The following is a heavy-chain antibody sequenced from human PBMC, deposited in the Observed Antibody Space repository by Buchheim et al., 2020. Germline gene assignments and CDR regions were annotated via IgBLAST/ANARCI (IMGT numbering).Heavy chain of an antibody. D-gene: IGHD3-3*01. CDR3: AKDAYYDFWSGYRSAYYYGMDV. J-gene: IGHJ6*04. CDR1: GFTFSSYG. V-gene: IGHV3-30*18. CDR2: ISYDGSNK. Sequence: QVQLVESGGGVVQPGRSLRLSCAASGFTFSSYGMHWVRQAPGKGLEWVAVISYDGSNKYYADSVKGRFTIPRDNSKNTLYLQMNSLRAEDTAVYYCAKDAYYDFWSGYRSAYYYGMDVWGKGTT.